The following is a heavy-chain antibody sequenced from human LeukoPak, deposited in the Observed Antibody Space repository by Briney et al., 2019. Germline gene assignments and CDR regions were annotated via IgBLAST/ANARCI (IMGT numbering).Heavy chain of an antibody. J-gene: IGHJ4*02. CDR1: GFTFRSYE. CDR2: LSSSGSAF. CDR3: ARSARLMKGVVEVTTLDD. Sequence: GGSLRLSCEDSGFTFRSYEMNWVRQAPGKGLEWIAYLSSSGSAFSYADSVKGRFTIARDNAKNSVYLEMNSLRADDTAVYYCARSARLMKGVVEVTTLDDWGQGTLVTVSS. V-gene: IGHV3-48*03. D-gene: IGHD3-3*01.